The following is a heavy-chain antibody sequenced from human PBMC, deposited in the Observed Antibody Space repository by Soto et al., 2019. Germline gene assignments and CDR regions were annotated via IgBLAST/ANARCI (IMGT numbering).Heavy chain of an antibody. CDR2: INHSGST. J-gene: IGHJ6*02. Sequence: SETLSLTCAVYGGSFSGYYWSWIRQPPGKGLEWIGEINHSGSTNYNPSLKSRVTISVDTSKNQFSLKLSSVTAADTAVYYCARWAAAHGMDVWGQGTTVTVSS. CDR1: GGSFSGYY. D-gene: IGHD6-13*01. V-gene: IGHV4-34*01. CDR3: ARWAAAHGMDV.